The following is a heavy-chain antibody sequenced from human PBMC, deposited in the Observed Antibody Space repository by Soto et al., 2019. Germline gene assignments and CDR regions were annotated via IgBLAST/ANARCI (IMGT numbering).Heavy chain of an antibody. Sequence: SETLSLTCFVSGYSITSGGYYWSWIRHHPGKGLEWIGSFYSSGSIIYNPPLRSRVSISGDTSSNQFSMSLTSVTAADTARYYCARMYSSGSGWFHPWGQGTLVTVSS. CDR1: GYSITSGGYY. CDR2: FYSSGSI. V-gene: IGHV4-31*03. D-gene: IGHD6-19*01. CDR3: ARMYSSGSGWFHP. J-gene: IGHJ5*02.